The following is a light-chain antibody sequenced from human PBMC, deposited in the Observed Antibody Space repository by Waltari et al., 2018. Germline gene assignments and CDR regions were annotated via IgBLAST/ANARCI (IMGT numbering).Light chain of an antibody. V-gene: IGKV3-20*01. CDR3: QHYVRLPVT. J-gene: IGKJ1*01. CDR1: QSVSRA. CDR2: GAS. Sequence: EIVLTQSPGTLSLSLGERATVSCGASQSVSRALAWYQQKPGQAPRLLIYGASTRATGIPDRFSGSGSGTDFSLTISRLEPDDFAVYYCQHYVRLPVTFGQGTTVEI.